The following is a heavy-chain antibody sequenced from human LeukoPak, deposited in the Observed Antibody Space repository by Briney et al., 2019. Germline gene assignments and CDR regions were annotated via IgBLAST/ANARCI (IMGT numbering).Heavy chain of an antibody. CDR1: GFTFSSYE. Sequence: PGGSLRLSCAASGFTFSSYEMNWVRQAPGKGLEWVSYIGSSGSTTKYADSVKGRFTISRDNAKNSLYLQMNSLRVEDTAVYYCARRGGHYDSSGYYYKWGQGTLVTVSS. D-gene: IGHD3-22*01. CDR3: ARRGGHYDSSGYYYK. CDR2: IGSSGSTT. J-gene: IGHJ4*02. V-gene: IGHV3-48*03.